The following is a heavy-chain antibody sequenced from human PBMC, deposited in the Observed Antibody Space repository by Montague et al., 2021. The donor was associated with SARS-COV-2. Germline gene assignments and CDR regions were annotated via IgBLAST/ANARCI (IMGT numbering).Heavy chain of an antibody. CDR1: GDSVSSADYY. V-gene: IGHV4-61*08. CDR2: IFYDGIT. CDR3: ARPRDAGYFWSFDF. J-gene: IGHJ2*01. D-gene: IGHD1-26*01. Sequence: SETLSLTCTVSGDSVSSADYYWTWIRQPPGKGLEWIGYIFYDGITKYNPALRSRVTISMDTSKNQLSLNLNSVTAADTALYYCARPRDAGYFWSFDFWGHGTLVTVSS.